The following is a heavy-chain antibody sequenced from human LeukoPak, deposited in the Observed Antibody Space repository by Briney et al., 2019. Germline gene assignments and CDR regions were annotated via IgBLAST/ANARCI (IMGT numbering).Heavy chain of an antibody. CDR3: ARGYCSGGSCQADAFDI. J-gene: IGHJ3*02. CDR2: INPNSGGT. V-gene: IGHV1-2*02. CDR1: GYTLTGYY. D-gene: IGHD2-15*01. Sequence: ASVKVSCKASGYTLTGYYMHWVRQAPGQGLEWMGWINPNSGGTNYAQKFQGRVTMTRDTSISTAYMELSRLRSDDTAVYYCARGYCSGGSCQADAFDIWGQGTMVTVSS.